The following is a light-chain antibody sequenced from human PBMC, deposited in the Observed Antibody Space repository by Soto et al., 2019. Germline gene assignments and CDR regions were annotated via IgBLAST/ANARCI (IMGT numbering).Light chain of an antibody. Sequence: EIEMTQSPATLSVSLEDRAIITCRASQSVSNHLTWYQQKPGQAPRLLIFGASTWPTGVPARFSGSRSGTEFTLTISSLQPEDFAVYYCQQYYSRPPTFGHGTKVDIK. V-gene: IGKV3-15*01. CDR1: QSVSNH. CDR3: QQYYSRPPT. CDR2: GAS. J-gene: IGKJ3*01.